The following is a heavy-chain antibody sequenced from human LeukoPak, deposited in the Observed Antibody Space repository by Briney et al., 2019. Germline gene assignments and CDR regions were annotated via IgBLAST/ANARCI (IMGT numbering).Heavy chain of an antibody. CDR1: GGSISSGGYY. V-gene: IGHV4-30-2*02. CDR2: IYHSGST. J-gene: IGHJ3*02. CDR3: ARRNYYDSSGYYVAFDI. D-gene: IGHD3-22*01. Sequence: PSQTLSLTCTVSGGSISSGGYYWSWIRQPPGKGLEWIGYIYHSGSTYYNPSLKSRVTISVDTSKNQFSLKLSSVTAADTAVYYCARRNYYDSSGYYVAFDIWGQGTMVTVSS.